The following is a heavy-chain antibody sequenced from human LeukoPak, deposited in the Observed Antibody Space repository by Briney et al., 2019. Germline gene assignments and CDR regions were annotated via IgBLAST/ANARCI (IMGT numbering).Heavy chain of an antibody. CDR1: GFTFDDYG. CDR3: ARVVREGSYYDFWSGLDY. V-gene: IGHV3-20*04. CDR2: INWNGGST. Sequence: PGGSLRLSCAASGFTFDDYGMSWVRHAPGKGLEWVSGINWNGGSTGYADSVKGRFTISRDNAKNSLYLQMNSLRAEDTALYYCARVVREGSYYDFWSGLDYWGQGTLVTVSS. D-gene: IGHD3-3*01. J-gene: IGHJ4*02.